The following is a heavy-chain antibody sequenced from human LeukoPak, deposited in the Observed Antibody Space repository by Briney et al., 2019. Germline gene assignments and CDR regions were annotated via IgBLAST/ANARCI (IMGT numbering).Heavy chain of an antibody. CDR3: ASLGPCSSTSCYIDY. CDR1: GYTFTSYD. V-gene: IGHV1-8*01. D-gene: IGHD2-2*02. Sequence: ASVKVSCKASGYTFTSYDINWVRQATGQGLEWMGWMNPNSGNTGYAQKFQGRVTITADESTSTAYMELSSLRSEDTAVYYCASLGPCSSTSCYIDYWGQGTLVTVSS. J-gene: IGHJ4*02. CDR2: MNPNSGNT.